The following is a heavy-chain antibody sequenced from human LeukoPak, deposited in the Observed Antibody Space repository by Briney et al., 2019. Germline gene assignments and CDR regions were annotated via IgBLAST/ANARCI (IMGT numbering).Heavy chain of an antibody. J-gene: IGHJ3*02. V-gene: IGHV3-30*18. CDR2: ISYDGSNK. Sequence: GGSLRLSCAASGFTYSSYGMHWVRQAPGKGLEWVAVISYDGSNKYYADSVKGRFTISRDNSKNTLYLQMNSLRAVDTAVYYCAKREAFDIWGQGTMVTVSS. CDR3: AKREAFDI. CDR1: GFTYSSYG.